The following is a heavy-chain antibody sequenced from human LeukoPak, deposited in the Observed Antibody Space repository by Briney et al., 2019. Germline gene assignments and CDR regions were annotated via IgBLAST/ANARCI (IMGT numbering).Heavy chain of an antibody. D-gene: IGHD5-18*01. CDR3: ARDGGYSYAMGAFDI. CDR1: GGSISSGDYY. V-gene: IGHV4-61*08. J-gene: IGHJ3*02. Sequence: KPSQTLSLTCTVSGGSISSGDYYWSWIRQPPGKGLEWIGYIYYSGSTNYNPSLKSRATISVDTSKNQFSLKLNSVTAADTAVYYCARDGGYSYAMGAFDIWGQGTMVTVSS. CDR2: IYYSGST.